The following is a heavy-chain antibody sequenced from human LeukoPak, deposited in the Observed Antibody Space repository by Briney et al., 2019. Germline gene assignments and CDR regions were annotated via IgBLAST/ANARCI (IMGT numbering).Heavy chain of an antibody. CDR1: GGSVSSNTYY. Sequence: SETLSLTCTVSGGSVSSNTYYWGWIRQPPGKGLEWIGTIYYSVNTYYNPSLKSRVTISVDTSKNQFSLKLSSVTAADTAVYYCARAFCVGECFVLHIFFDSWGQGTLVTVSS. D-gene: IGHD2-21*01. CDR2: IYYSVNT. CDR3: ARAFCVGECFVLHIFFDS. J-gene: IGHJ4*02. V-gene: IGHV4-39*07.